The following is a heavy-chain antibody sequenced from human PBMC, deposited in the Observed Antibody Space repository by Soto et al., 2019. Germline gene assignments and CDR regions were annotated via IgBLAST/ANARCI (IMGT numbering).Heavy chain of an antibody. V-gene: IGHV3-48*02. J-gene: IGHJ4*02. CDR3: AKIGAVDC. D-gene: IGHD3-16*01. Sequence: PVGSLRVSGTASGFEFRSSGMIWVRQSPEKGLEWVSYISSNSETMYYADSVKGRFTISRDNAKNSLFLQMNSLRDEDTAVYFCAKIGAVDCWGQGTLVTVSS. CDR2: ISSNSETM. CDR1: GFEFRSSG.